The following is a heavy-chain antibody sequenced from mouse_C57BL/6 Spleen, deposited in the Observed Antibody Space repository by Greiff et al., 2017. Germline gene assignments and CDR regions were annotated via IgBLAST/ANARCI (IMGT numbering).Heavy chain of an antibody. Sequence: QVQLLQSGAELVKPGASVKLSCKASGYTFTEYTIHWVKQRSGQGLEWIGWFYPGGGSIKYNEQFKDKATLTADKSYSTVYMEFSRRTSEDAEVDVCARDERAYDYAMDYWGQGTSVTVSS. J-gene: IGHJ4*01. D-gene: IGHD3-3*01. V-gene: IGHV1-62-2*01. CDR1: GYTFTEYT. CDR2: FYPGGGSI. CDR3: ARDERAYDYAMDY.